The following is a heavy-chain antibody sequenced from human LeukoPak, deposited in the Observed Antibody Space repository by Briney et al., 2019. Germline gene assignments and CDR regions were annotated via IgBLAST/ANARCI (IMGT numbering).Heavy chain of an antibody. CDR1: GGSISSSSYY. V-gene: IGHV4-39*01. Sequence: SETLSLTCTVSGGSISSSSYYWGWIRQPPGKGLEWIGSIYYSGSTYYNPSLKSRVTISVDTSKNQFSLKLSSVTAVDTAVYYCARSFPKKRGAFDIWGQGTMVTVSS. CDR3: ARSFPKKRGAFDI. J-gene: IGHJ3*02. CDR2: IYYSGST. D-gene: IGHD2/OR15-2a*01.